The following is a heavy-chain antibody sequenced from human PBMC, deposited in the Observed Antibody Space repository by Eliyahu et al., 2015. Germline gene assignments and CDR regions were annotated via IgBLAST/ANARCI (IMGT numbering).Heavy chain of an antibody. J-gene: IGHJ4*02. D-gene: IGHD5-24*01. V-gene: IGHV4-61*01. CDR2: IYYSGST. Sequence: QVQLQESGPGLVKPSETLSLTCTVSVGSVSSGSYYWSXSRQPPGKELGWIGYIYYSGSTSYNPSLKSRVTISGDTSKNQFSLKLSSVTAADTAVYYCARDLRWLQFGYWGQGTLVTVSS. CDR1: VGSVSSGSYY. CDR3: ARDLRWLQFGY.